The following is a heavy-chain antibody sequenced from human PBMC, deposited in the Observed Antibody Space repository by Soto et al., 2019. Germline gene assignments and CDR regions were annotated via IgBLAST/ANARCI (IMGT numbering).Heavy chain of an antibody. J-gene: IGHJ4*02. CDR2: INSNGGST. V-gene: IGHV3-64*01. CDR3: GRTSQYYFDY. Sequence: EVQLVESGGGLVQPGGSLRLSCAASGFTFSSYAMYWVRQAPGKGLEYVSAINSNGGSTYYANSVKGRFTISRDNSKNTLYLQMGSLRAEDMAVYYCGRTSQYYFDYWGQGTLVTVSS. CDR1: GFTFSSYA.